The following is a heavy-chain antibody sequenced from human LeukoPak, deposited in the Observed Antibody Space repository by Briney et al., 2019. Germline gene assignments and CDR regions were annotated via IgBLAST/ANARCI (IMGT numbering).Heavy chain of an antibody. CDR3: AKYHSASRDSGYYSLDF. Sequence: GGSLRLSCAASGFPFSNYAMNWVRQAPGKGLEWVSAISGSGGSTYYADSVKGRFTISRDSSKNTLYLQMNSLGAEDTAVYCCAKYHSASRDSGYYSLDFWGQGTVVSVSS. D-gene: IGHD3-22*01. CDR2: ISGSGGST. J-gene: IGHJ4*02. CDR1: GFPFSNYA. V-gene: IGHV3-23*01.